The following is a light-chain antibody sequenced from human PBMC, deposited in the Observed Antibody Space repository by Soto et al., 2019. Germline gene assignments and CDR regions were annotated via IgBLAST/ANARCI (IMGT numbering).Light chain of an antibody. J-gene: IGLJ1*01. CDR3: SSYTRSDIFV. CDR1: SSDVGAYNY. Sequence: QAVVTQPASVSGSPGQSIIISCTGTSSDVGAYNYVSWYQQHPDKAPKVMIYEVTNRPSGVSNRFSGSKSGNTASLTISGLQAEDEADYYCSSYTRSDIFVFGTGTKLTVL. V-gene: IGLV2-14*01. CDR2: EVT.